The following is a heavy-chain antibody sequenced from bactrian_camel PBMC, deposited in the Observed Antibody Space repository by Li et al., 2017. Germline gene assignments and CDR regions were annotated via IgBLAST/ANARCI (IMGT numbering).Heavy chain of an antibody. J-gene: IGHJ6*01. Sequence: DVQLVESGGGSVQSGGSLKLSCVASGYDFSKCEMGWFRQAPGQEREGVAAIDTGDGSTYYLNSVEGRFTISHDNAKNTLYLQMNSLTPEDTAMYYCAATRTYGWGYCPNAYAWGQGTQVTVS. CDR3: AATRTYGWGYCPNAYA. CDR2: IDTGDGST. CDR1: GYDFSKCE. V-gene: IGHV3S40*01. D-gene: IGHD5*01.